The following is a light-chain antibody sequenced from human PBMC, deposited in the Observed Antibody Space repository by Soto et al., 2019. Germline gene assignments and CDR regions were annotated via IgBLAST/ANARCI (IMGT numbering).Light chain of an antibody. CDR2: GNS. Sequence: QSVLTQPPSVSGAPGQRVTIPCTGSSSNIGAGYDGHWYQQLPGTAPKLLIYGNSNRPSGVPDRFSGSKSGTSASLAITGLQAEDEADYYCQSYDSSLSGIGTGTKLTVL. CDR1: SSNIGAGYD. V-gene: IGLV1-40*01. CDR3: QSYDSSLSG. J-gene: IGLJ1*01.